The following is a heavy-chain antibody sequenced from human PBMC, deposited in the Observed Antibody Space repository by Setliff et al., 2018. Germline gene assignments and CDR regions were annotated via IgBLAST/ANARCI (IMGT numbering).Heavy chain of an antibody. Sequence: ASVKVSCKASGYNFAESIVSWVRQAPGQGLEWVGWISAYNGKTYSAQKFQDRVTLTTHTSTNMGYLELRDLRSDDTAVYYCLRLVRYCTKIACQATSGDEVWGLGTLVTVSS. V-gene: IGHV1-18*01. D-gene: IGHD2-8*01. J-gene: IGHJ4*02. CDR1: GYNFAESI. CDR3: LRLVRYCTKIACQATSGDEV. CDR2: ISAYNGKT.